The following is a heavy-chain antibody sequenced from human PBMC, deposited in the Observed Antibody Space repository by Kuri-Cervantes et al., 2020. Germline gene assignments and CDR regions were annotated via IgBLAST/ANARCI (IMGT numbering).Heavy chain of an antibody. CDR2: IRYDGSNT. CDR3: AKDLDEDSSGYLDQ. Sequence: GESLKISCAASGFTFSYSGMHWARQAPGKGLEWVSFIRYDGSNTYYSGSVKGRFTISRDNSKNTLYLQMNSLRAEDTAVYYCAKDLDEDSSGYLDQWGQGTLVTVSS. J-gene: IGHJ4*02. D-gene: IGHD3-22*01. V-gene: IGHV3-30*02. CDR1: GFTFSYSG.